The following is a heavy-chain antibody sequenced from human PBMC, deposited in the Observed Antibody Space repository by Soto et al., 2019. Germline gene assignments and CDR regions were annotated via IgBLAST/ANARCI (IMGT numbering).Heavy chain of an antibody. V-gene: IGHV3-74*01. CDR2: INSDGSST. CDR3: ARDGLANYDILTGQYVSTQPSYYYYMDV. J-gene: IGHJ6*03. Sequence: GGSLRLSCAASGFTFSSYWMHWVRQAPGKGLVWVSRINSDGSSTSYADSVKGRFTISRDNAKNTLYLQMNSLRAEDTAVYYCARDGLANYDILTGQYVSTQPSYYYYMDVWGKGTTVTVSS. CDR1: GFTFSSYW. D-gene: IGHD3-9*01.